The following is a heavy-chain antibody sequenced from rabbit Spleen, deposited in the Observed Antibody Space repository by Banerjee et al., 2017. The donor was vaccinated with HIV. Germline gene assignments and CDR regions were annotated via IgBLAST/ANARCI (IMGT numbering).Heavy chain of an antibody. J-gene: IGHJ4*01. CDR2: INAATGKP. CDR3: VRDRADIGGDYGPYYFDF. D-gene: IGHD2-1*01. CDR1: GFSFSDRDV. Sequence: QEQLVESGGGLVQPEGSLTLTCKASGFSFSDRDVMCWVRQAPGKGLEWIACINAATGKPVYATWAKGRFTISRENTQNTVYLKLNSLTAADTATYFCVRDRADIGGDYGPYYFDFWGQGTLVTVS. V-gene: IGHV1S45*01.